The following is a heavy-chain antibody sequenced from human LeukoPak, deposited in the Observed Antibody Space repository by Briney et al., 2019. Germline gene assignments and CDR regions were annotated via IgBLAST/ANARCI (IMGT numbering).Heavy chain of an antibody. CDR2: INPNSGDT. D-gene: IGHD3-22*01. Sequence: ASVKVSCKASGYTFTGYYMHWVRQAPGQGLEWMGWINPNSGDTNYAQKFQGRVTMTRDTSISTAYMELSRLRSDDTAVYYCARDRYYYDSSGYYDYWGQGTLVTVSS. V-gene: IGHV1-2*02. CDR1: GYTFTGYY. CDR3: ARDRYYYDSSGYYDY. J-gene: IGHJ4*02.